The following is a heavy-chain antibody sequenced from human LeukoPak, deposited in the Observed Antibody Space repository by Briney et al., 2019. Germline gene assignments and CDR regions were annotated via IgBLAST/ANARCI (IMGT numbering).Heavy chain of an antibody. D-gene: IGHD3-10*01. J-gene: IGHJ5*02. CDR1: GVSTSSGY. CDR3: ARGYGSGSYST. V-gene: IGHV4-4*07. Sequence: SETLSLTCTVSGVSTSSGYWSWIRQPAGKGLEWMGRISTSVPTYYNPSLKSRVTMSLDTSENNVSLTVNSVTAADTAVYYCARGYGSGSYSTWGQGTLVTVSS. CDR2: ISTSVPT.